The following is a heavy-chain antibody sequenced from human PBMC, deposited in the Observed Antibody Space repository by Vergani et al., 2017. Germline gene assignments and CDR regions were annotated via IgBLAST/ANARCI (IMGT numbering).Heavy chain of an antibody. Sequence: QLQLQESGPGLVKPSETLSLTCTVSGGSISSSSYYWGWLRQPPGKGLEWIGYIYYSGSTYYNPSLKSRVTISVDTSKNQFSLKLISVTAADTAVYYCARLDYYDSSGLFDYWGQGTLVTVSS. J-gene: IGHJ4*02. D-gene: IGHD3-22*01. CDR3: ARLDYYDSSGLFDY. CDR2: IYYSGST. CDR1: GGSISSSSYY. V-gene: IGHV4-30-4*08.